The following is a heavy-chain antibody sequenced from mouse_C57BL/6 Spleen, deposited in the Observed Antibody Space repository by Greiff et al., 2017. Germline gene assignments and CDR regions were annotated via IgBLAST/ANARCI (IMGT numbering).Heavy chain of an antibody. Sequence: QVQLQQSGAELMKPGASVKLSCKATGYTFTGYWLAWVKQRPGHGLEWIGEILPGSGSTNYNEKFKGKATFTADTSSNTAYMQLSSLTTEDSAIYYCARGRTVVADYYAMDYWGQGTSVTVSS. D-gene: IGHD1-1*01. V-gene: IGHV1-9*01. CDR2: ILPGSGST. CDR3: ARGRTVVADYYAMDY. J-gene: IGHJ4*01. CDR1: GYTFTGYW.